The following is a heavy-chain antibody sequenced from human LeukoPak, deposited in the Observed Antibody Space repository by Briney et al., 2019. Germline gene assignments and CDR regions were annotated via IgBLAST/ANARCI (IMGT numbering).Heavy chain of an antibody. CDR3: AKDISGYYRPFDY. CDR1: GFSFSGYA. CDR2: ISGSGSHT. D-gene: IGHD3-22*01. J-gene: IGHJ4*02. Sequence: GGSLRLSCAASGFSFSGYAMSWVRQAPGKGLEWVSSISGSGSHTYHADSVKGRFTISRDNSKNTLYLQMNSLRAEDTAVYYCAKDISGYYRPFDYWGQGALVTVSS. V-gene: IGHV3-23*01.